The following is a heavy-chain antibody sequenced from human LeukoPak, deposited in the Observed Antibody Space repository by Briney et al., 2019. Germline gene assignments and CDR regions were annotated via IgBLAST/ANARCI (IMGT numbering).Heavy chain of an antibody. CDR1: GFTFSSYS. V-gene: IGHV3-21*04. CDR3: AKDVHAAIAAAGYFDY. CDR2: ISSSSSYI. Sequence: PGGSLRLSCAASGFTFSSYSMNWVRQAPGKGLEWVSSISSSSSYIYYADSVKGRFTISRDNAKNSLYLQMNSLRAEDTAVYYCAKDVHAAIAAAGYFDYWGQGTLVTVSS. D-gene: IGHD6-13*01. J-gene: IGHJ4*02.